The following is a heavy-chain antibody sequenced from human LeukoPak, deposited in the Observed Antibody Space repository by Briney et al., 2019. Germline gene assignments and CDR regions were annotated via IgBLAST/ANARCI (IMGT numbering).Heavy chain of an antibody. D-gene: IGHD1-26*01. V-gene: IGHV3-9*01. Sequence: PGGSLRLSCAASGFTFEDYAMHWVRQAPGKGLEWVSGISWNSGSKGYADSVKGRFTISRDKAKNSLYLQMNSLRAEDTALYYCAKDIADQIVGATWGYHGMDVWGQGTTVTVSS. J-gene: IGHJ6*02. CDR2: ISWNSGSK. CDR1: GFTFEDYA. CDR3: AKDIADQIVGATWGYHGMDV.